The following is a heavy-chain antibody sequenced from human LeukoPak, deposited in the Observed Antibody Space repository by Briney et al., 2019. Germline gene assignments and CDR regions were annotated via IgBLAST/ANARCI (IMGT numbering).Heavy chain of an antibody. V-gene: IGHV4-39*07. D-gene: IGHD6-13*01. CDR1: GGSISSSSYY. J-gene: IGHJ3*02. CDR2: IYHSEST. CDR3: ARTPILGLPAAASYNAFDI. Sequence: PSETLSLTCTVSGGSISSSSYYWGRIRQPPGKGLEWIGSIYHSESTYYNPSLKGRVTISVDTSKNQFSLKLSSVTAADTAVYYCARTPILGLPAAASYNAFDIWGQGTMVTVSS.